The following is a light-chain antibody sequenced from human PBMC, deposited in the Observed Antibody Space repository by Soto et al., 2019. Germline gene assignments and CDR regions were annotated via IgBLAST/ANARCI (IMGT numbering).Light chain of an antibody. J-gene: IGKJ1*01. V-gene: IGKV1-33*01. Sequence: DIQMTQSPSSLSASVGARVSITCQASQDIRTSLSWFQHKPGRAPKLLIYGASYLETGVPSRFRGSGSGTDFTFTISRLEPEDFAVYYCQLYSGSPWTFGQGTKVEIK. CDR1: QDIRTS. CDR2: GAS. CDR3: QLYSGSPWT.